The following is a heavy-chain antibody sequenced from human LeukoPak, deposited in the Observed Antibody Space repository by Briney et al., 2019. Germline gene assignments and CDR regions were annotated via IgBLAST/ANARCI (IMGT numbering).Heavy chain of an antibody. V-gene: IGHV3-7*01. CDR2: IKQDGSEK. CDR3: ASEPQQGRFWSGYYPGYYYMDV. CDR1: GFTFSSYW. Sequence: PGGSLRLSCAASGFTFSSYWMSWVRQAPGKGLEWVANIKQDGSEKYYVDSVKGRFTISRDNAKNSLYLQMNSLRAEDTAVYYCASEPQQGRFWSGYYPGYYYMDVWGKGTTVTVSS. D-gene: IGHD3-3*01. J-gene: IGHJ6*03.